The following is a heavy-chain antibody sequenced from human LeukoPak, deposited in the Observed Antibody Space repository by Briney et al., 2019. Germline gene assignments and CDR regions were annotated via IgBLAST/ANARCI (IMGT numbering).Heavy chain of an antibody. CDR2: SNSDGGST. CDR3: AREAGNSYGINWFDP. Sequence: GGSLRLSCAASGFTFSSYWMHWVRQVPGKGLVWVSRSNSDGGSTSYADSVKGRFTISRDNAKNTLYLQMNSLRDEDTAVYYCAREAGNSYGINWFDPWGQGTLVTVSS. D-gene: IGHD5-18*01. J-gene: IGHJ5*02. CDR1: GFTFSSYW. V-gene: IGHV3-74*01.